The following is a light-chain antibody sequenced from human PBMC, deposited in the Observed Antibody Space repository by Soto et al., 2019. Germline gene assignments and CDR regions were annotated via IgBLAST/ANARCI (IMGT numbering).Light chain of an antibody. Sequence: DVQMTQSPSSLSALVGDRVTITCRASQSVSRYLNWYQHKPGKAPKLLINAASNLRSGVPSRFSGSGSGTDFTLTIDGLQPDDFATYYCQHYNSYSEAFGQGTKVELK. J-gene: IGKJ1*01. CDR2: AAS. CDR3: QHYNSYSEA. CDR1: QSVSRY. V-gene: IGKV1-39*01.